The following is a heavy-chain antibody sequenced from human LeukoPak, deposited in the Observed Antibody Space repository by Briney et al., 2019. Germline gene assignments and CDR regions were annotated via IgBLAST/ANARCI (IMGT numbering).Heavy chain of an antibody. V-gene: IGHV3-49*04. CDR2: IRSKAYGGTT. CDR1: GFTFGDYA. D-gene: IGHD3-3*01. J-gene: IGHJ4*02. CDR3: TSDPITIFGVVIIENDY. Sequence: GGSLRLPCTASGFTFGDYAMSWVRQAPGKGLEWVGFIRSKAYGGTTEYAASVKGRFTISRDDSKSIAYLQMNSLKTEDTAVYYCTSDPITIFGVVIIENDYWGQGTLVTVSS.